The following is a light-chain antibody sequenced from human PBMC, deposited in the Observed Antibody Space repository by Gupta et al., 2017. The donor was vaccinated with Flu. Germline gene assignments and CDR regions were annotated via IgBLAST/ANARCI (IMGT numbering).Light chain of an antibody. J-gene: IGKJ1*01. Sequence: DIVMTQSPDSLAVSLGARATINCRSSPSVLYNSNNKNYLDGYQQKPGQPPKLLIYWASTRESGVPDRFSGSGSGTDFTLTISSLQAEDVAVYYCQQYYATASWTFGQGTKVEIK. V-gene: IGKV4-1*01. CDR1: PSVLYNSNNKNY. CDR2: WAS. CDR3: QQYYATASWT.